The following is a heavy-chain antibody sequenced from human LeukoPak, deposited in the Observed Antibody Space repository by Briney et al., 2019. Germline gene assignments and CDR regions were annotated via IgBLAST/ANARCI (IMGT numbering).Heavy chain of an antibody. Sequence: PGGSLRLSCAASGFTFDDYAMHWVQQAPGKGLEWVSGISWNSGSIGYADSVKGRFTISRDNAKNSLYLQMNSLRDEDTALYYCANLGSAGCRRITSCSAYMDVWGKGTTATVSS. V-gene: IGHV3-9*01. CDR3: ANLGSAGCRRITSCSAYMDV. CDR1: GFTFDDYA. J-gene: IGHJ6*03. D-gene: IGHD2-2*01. CDR2: ISWNSGSI.